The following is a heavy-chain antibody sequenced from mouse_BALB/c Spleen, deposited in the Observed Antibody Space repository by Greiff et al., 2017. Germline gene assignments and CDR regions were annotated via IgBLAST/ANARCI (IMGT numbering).Heavy chain of an antibody. CDR1: GFAFSSYD. J-gene: IGHJ4*01. CDR2: ISSGGGST. Sequence: EVKLMESGGGLVKPGGSLKLSCAASGFAFSSYDMSWVRQTPEKRLEWVAYISSGGGSTYYPDTVKGRFTISRDNAKNTLYLQMSSLKSEDTAMYYCAREMDYWGQGTSVTVSS. V-gene: IGHV5-12-1*01. CDR3: AREMDY.